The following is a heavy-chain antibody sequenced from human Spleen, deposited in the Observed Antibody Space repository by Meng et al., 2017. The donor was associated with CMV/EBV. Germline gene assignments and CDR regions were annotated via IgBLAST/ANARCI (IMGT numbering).Heavy chain of an antibody. D-gene: IGHD2-2*01. CDR2: IKQDGSEK. CDR3: VREVVPAANDY. J-gene: IGHJ4*02. CDR1: GFTFSSYW. V-gene: IGHV3-7*01. Sequence: SCAASGFTFSSYWMSWVRQAPGKGLEWVANIKQDGSEKYYVDSVKGRFTISRDNAKNSLYLQMNSLRAEDTAVYYCVREVVPAANDYWGQGTLVTVSS.